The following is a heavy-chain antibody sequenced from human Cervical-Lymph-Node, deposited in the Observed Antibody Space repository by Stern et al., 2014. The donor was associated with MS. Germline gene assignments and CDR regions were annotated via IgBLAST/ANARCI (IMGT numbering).Heavy chain of an antibody. CDR1: GYTFPAYW. CDR3: ARLYYYGSGIPVYFDF. V-gene: IGHV5-51*03. Sequence: EVQLVESGAEVKKPGESLKITCQGSGYTFPAYWIGWVRQMPGKGLEWMGSIYPGNSETRYGPSFEGQVTISADKFINTAYLQWNSLKASDTAMYYCARLYYYGSGIPVYFDFWGQGTLLTVSS. J-gene: IGHJ4*02. D-gene: IGHD3-10*01. CDR2: IYPGNSET.